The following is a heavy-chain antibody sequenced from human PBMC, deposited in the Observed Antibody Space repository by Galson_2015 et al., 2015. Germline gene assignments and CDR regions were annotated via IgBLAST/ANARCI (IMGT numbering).Heavy chain of an antibody. Sequence: SLRLSCAASGLTFSSYGMHWVRQAPGKGLEWVAVIWYDGSNKYYADSVKGRFTISRDNSKNTLYLQMNSLRAEDTAVYYCARGTHYEISTGYSPFDYWGQGTLVTVSS. CDR3: ARGTHYEISTGYSPFDY. CDR1: GLTFSSYG. D-gene: IGHD3-9*01. V-gene: IGHV3-33*01. J-gene: IGHJ4*02. CDR2: IWYDGSNK.